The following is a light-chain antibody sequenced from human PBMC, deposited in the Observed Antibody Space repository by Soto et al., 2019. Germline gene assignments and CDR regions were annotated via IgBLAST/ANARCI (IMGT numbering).Light chain of an antibody. CDR3: QTWGTGIVV. J-gene: IGLJ2*01. V-gene: IGLV4-69*01. CDR2: FNSDGSH. Sequence: QSVLTQSPSASASLGASVKLTCTLSSGHSSYAIAWHQQQPEKGPRYLMKFNSDGSHSKGDGIPDRLSGSSSGAERYLTISSLQSEDEADYYCQTWGTGIVVFGGGTKLTVL. CDR1: SGHSSYA.